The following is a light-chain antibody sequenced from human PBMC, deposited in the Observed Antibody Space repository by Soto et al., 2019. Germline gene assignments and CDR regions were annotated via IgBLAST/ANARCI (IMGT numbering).Light chain of an antibody. V-gene: IGLV3-1*01. CDR2: EDT. CDR1: KLGDKY. Sequence: SYELTQPPSVSVSPGQTASITCSGDKLGDKYACWYQQKPGQSPVVVIYEDTKRPSGIPERFSGSNSGNTATLTISGTQAVDEADYYCQAWDSYTYVFGTGTKVTVL. CDR3: QAWDSYTYV. J-gene: IGLJ1*01.